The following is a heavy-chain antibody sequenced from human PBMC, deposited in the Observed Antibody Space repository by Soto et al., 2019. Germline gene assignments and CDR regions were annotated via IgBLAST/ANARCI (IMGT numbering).Heavy chain of an antibody. CDR1: GGTFNNYA. CDR2: IIPIIDTT. J-gene: IGHJ3*01. CDR3: ARDFSDRDAFSL. Sequence: QVQLVQSGAEVKKPGSSVKVSCKASGGTFNNYAISWVRQAPAQGLQWMGGIIPIIDTTHYAQKLQGSVTISADSGRTTGYSDFAGRTSEDSATYFCARDFSDRDAFSLWGQGTVVTDSS. V-gene: IGHV1-69*06. D-gene: IGHD2-21*01.